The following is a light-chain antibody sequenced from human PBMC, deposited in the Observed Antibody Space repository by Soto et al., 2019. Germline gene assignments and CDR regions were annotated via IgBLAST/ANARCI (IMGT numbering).Light chain of an antibody. CDR2: AVT. CDR3: TSYTRSSPYV. Sequence: QSALTQPVSVSGSPGQSITISCTGTSSDIGGYNYVSWYQQDSGKAPKLIIYAVTDRPSGVSSRFSGSKSGNTAFLTISGLQAEDEADYYCTSYTRSSPYVFGTGTKVTVL. CDR1: SSDIGGYNY. V-gene: IGLV2-14*01. J-gene: IGLJ1*01.